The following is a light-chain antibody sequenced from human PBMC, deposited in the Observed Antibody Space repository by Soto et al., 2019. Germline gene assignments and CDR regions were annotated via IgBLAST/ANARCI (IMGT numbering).Light chain of an antibody. Sequence: SYELTQPLSVSVALGQTARITCGGNNIGIKNVHWYQQKPGQAPVLVIYRDSNRPSGIPERFSGSNSGNTATLTISRAQAGDEADYYCQVWDSNTVVFGGGTQLTVL. V-gene: IGLV3-9*01. CDR3: QVWDSNTVV. J-gene: IGLJ2*01. CDR2: RDS. CDR1: NIGIKN.